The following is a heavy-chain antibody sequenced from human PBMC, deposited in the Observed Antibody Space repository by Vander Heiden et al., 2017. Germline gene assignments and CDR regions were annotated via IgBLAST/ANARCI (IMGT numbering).Heavy chain of an antibody. CDR3: ARVSTTVTPIFDY. CDR1: GFHFSTYG. V-gene: IGHV3-33*01. J-gene: IGHJ4*02. Sequence: QVQLVESGGGVVQPGRSLGLSWAASGFHFSTYGMHWVRQAPGKGLEWVAVIWYDGSNKYYADSVKGRFTITRDNSKNTLYLQMNSLRAEDTAVYYCARVSTTVTPIFDYWGQGTLVTVSS. CDR2: IWYDGSNK. D-gene: IGHD4-17*01.